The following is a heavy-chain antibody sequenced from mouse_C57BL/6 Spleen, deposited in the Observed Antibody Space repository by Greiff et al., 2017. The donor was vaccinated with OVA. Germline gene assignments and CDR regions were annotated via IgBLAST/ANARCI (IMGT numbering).Heavy chain of an antibody. CDR1: GYTFTSYW. J-gene: IGHJ3*01. D-gene: IGHD3-1*01. CDR2: IDTYDSYT. CDR3: SSGGWHGGLAY. V-gene: IGHV1-69*01. Sequence: VQLQQPGAELVMPGASVKLSCKASGYTFTSYWMHWVKQRPGQGLEWIGEIDTYDSYTNYNQQFQGKPTLTVDTSTSTAYMQLSSLTSEDSAVYYCSSGGWHGGLAYWGQGTLVTVSA.